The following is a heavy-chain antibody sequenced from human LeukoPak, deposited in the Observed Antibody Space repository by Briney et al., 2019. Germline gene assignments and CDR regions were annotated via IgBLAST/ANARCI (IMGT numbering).Heavy chain of an antibody. CDR2: ISGSGGST. Sequence: GGSLRLSCAASGFTFGSYGMSWVRQAPGKGLEWVSAISGSGGSTYYADSVKGRFTISRDNSKNTLYLQMNSLRAEDTAVYYCAKDHPRIAVADDAFDIWGQGTMVTVSS. CDR3: AKDHPRIAVADDAFDI. J-gene: IGHJ3*02. V-gene: IGHV3-23*01. CDR1: GFTFGSYG. D-gene: IGHD6-19*01.